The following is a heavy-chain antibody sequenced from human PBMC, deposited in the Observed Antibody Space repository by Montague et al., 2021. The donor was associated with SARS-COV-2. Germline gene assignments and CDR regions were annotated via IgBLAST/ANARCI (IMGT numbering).Heavy chain of an antibody. J-gene: IGHJ4*02. CDR3: ARAHSGSWAHLDN. D-gene: IGHD5-12*01. Sequence: TLSLTCTVSGGSISSGSYYWSWIRQPAGKGLEWLGRIYTSGTTXYGFSLKSRVTISVDTSKNQFSLKLTSVTAADTAVYYCARAHSGSWAHLDNWGQGSLVTVSS. CDR1: GGSISSGSYY. CDR2: IYTSGTT. V-gene: IGHV4-61*02.